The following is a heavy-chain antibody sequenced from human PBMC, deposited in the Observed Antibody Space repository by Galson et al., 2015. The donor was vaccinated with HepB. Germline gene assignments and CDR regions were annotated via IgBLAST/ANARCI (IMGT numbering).Heavy chain of an antibody. D-gene: IGHD1-26*01. J-gene: IGHJ1*01. V-gene: IGHV1-69*13. Sequence: SVKVSCKASRGTFSNYAISWVRQAPGQGLEWMGGIIPVFGTADYAQNSQGRVTITADDSTNTASMDLSSLSSEDTAVYYCATDVRYSGRYGYLQHWGQGTLVTVSS. CDR3: ATDVRYSGRYGYLQH. CDR1: RGTFSNYA. CDR2: IIPVFGTA.